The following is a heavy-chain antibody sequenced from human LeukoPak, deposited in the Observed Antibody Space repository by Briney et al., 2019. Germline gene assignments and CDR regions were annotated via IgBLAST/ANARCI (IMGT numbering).Heavy chain of an antibody. J-gene: IGHJ4*02. D-gene: IGHD6-19*01. Sequence: GGSLRLSCAASGFTFDDYAMYWVRQAPGKGLEWVSGISWNCGSIGYADSVKGRFTISRDNAKNSLYLQMNSLRAEDTALYYCAKDIGIAVAGTRDYWGQGTLVTVSS. CDR2: ISWNCGSI. V-gene: IGHV3-9*01. CDR3: AKDIGIAVAGTRDY. CDR1: GFTFDDYA.